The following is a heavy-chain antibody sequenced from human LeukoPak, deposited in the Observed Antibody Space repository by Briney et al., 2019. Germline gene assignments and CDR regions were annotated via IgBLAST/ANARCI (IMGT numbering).Heavy chain of an antibody. V-gene: IGHV4-31*03. CDR1: GGSISSGGYY. D-gene: IGHD5-18*01. Sequence: SQTLSLTCTVSGGSISSGGYYWSWIRRHPGKGLEWIGYIYYSGSTYYNPSLKSRVTISVDTSKNQFSLKLSSVTAADTAVYYCARGGSTAMLRSLDNWGQGTLVTVSS. CDR2: IYYSGST. CDR3: ARGGSTAMLRSLDN. J-gene: IGHJ4*02.